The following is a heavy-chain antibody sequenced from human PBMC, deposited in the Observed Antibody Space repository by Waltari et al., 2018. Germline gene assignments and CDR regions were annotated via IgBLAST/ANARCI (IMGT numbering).Heavy chain of an antibody. CDR3: ARSIAAAGTTLYWYFDL. V-gene: IGHV4-31*03. J-gene: IGHJ2*01. D-gene: IGHD6-13*01. CDR1: GGSISSGGYY. Sequence: QVQLQESGPGLVKPSQTLSLTCTVSGGSISSGGYYWSWIRQHPGKGLEWIGYIYYSVSTYYNPSLKSRVTISVDTSKNQFSLKLSSVTAADTAVYYCARSIAAAGTTLYWYFDLWGRGTLVTVSS. CDR2: IYYSVST.